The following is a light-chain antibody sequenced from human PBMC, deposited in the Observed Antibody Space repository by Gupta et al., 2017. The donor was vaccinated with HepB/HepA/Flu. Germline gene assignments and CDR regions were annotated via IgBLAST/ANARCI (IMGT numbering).Light chain of an antibody. J-gene: IGLJ1*01. V-gene: IGLV2-18*02. CDR3: SSYTSSYTFV. CDR2: EVS. CDR1: SSDVGSYNC. Sequence: SALTQPPSVAGAPAQSVTISCTGTSSDVGSYNCVSWYQQSPGTAPKLMIYEVSNRPSGVSDRFSGSKSGNTASLTISGLQAEDEADYYCSSYTSSYTFVFGTGTKVTVV.